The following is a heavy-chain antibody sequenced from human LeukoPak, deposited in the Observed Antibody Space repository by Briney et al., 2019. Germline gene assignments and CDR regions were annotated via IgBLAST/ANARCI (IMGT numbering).Heavy chain of an antibody. Sequence: SETLSLTCAVYGGSFSGYYWSWIRQPPRKGLEWIGEINHSGSTNYNPSLKSRVTISVDTSKNQFSLKLSSVTAADTAVYYCARGPLWFGELFHDYWGQGTLVTVSS. CDR1: GGSFSGYY. CDR2: INHSGST. V-gene: IGHV4-34*01. CDR3: ARGPLWFGELFHDY. J-gene: IGHJ4*02. D-gene: IGHD3-10*01.